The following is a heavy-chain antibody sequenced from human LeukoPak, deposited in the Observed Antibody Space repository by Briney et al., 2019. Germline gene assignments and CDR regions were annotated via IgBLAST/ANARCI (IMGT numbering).Heavy chain of an antibody. CDR1: GFMFSGYW. CDR2: IDNDGNGI. J-gene: IGHJ6*03. D-gene: IGHD3-3*01. CDR3: ATGAGWEPSSGVVTHIDV. V-gene: IGHV3-74*01. Sequence: GGSLRLSCAASGFMFSGYWMHWVRQGPGKGLELVSRIDNDGNGIIYADSVKGRFTTSRDNAKNTLYLQMSSLRVEDTAVYYCATGAGWEPSSGVVTHIDVWGKGTTVSVSS.